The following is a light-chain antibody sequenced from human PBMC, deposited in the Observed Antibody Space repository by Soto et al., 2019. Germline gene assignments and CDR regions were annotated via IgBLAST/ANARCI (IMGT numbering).Light chain of an antibody. V-gene: IGLV2-14*03. Sequence: QSAPTQPASVSGSPGQSITISCTGTSNDVGGYHYVSWYQQHPVKAPKLLIYDVSDRPSGVSNRFSGSKSGYTASLTISGLQAEDEADYFCSAYTSSRTRVFCGGTKLTVL. CDR2: DVS. J-gene: IGLJ3*02. CDR3: SAYTSSRTRV. CDR1: SNDVGGYHY.